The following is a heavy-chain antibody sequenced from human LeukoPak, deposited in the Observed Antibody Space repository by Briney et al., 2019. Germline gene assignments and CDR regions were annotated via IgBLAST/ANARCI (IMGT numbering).Heavy chain of an antibody. D-gene: IGHD3-9*01. CDR1: GFTFSNHG. Sequence: GGSLRLSCTASGFTFSNHGMHWVRQAPGKGLEWVAFIRYDGITKYYADSVKGRFTISRDNSKNTLYLQMNSLRPEDTAVYYCAKTGSRGGAFRPSYYYYYMDVWGEGTTVTISS. CDR3: AKTGSRGGAFRPSYYYYYMDV. CDR2: IRYDGITK. J-gene: IGHJ6*03. V-gene: IGHV3-30*02.